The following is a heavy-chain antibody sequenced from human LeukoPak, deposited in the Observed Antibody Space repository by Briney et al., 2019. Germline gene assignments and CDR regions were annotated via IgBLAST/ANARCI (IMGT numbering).Heavy chain of an antibody. J-gene: IGHJ4*02. CDR3: ARDLGSYGSGSPTDY. Sequence: PGGSLRLSCAASGFTVSSNYMSWVRQAPGKGLEWVSVIYSGGSTYYADSVKGRFTISRDNSKNTLYLQMNSLRAEDTAVYYCARDLGSYGSGSPTDYWGQGTLVTVSS. CDR1: GFTVSSNY. D-gene: IGHD3-10*01. CDR2: IYSGGST. V-gene: IGHV3-66*01.